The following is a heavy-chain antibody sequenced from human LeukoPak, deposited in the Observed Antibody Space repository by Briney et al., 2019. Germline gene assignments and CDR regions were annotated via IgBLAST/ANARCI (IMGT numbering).Heavy chain of an antibody. V-gene: IGHV3-7*01. Sequence: PGGSLRLSCAASGITFSDHWTSWLRQAPGKGLEWVANITPDGSEKNYVDSVKGRFTISRDNAKNSLYLQMSSLRAEDSAVYYCVTGGHYSGSWGQGSLVTVSS. J-gene: IGHJ5*02. CDR3: VTGGHYSGS. CDR1: GITFSDHW. D-gene: IGHD3-22*01. CDR2: ITPDGSEK.